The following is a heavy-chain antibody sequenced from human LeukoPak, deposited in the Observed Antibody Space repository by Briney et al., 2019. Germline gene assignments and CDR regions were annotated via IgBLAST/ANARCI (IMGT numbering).Heavy chain of an antibody. CDR3: ARSDLYGDYPPGNY. Sequence: PSETLSLTCAVYGGSFSDYDWSWIRQPPGKGLEWIGEINQSGSTNCAPSLKSRVSISIDTSKNQFSLKLSSVTAADTAFYYCARSDLYGDYPPGNYWGQGTLVAVSS. CDR2: INQSGST. J-gene: IGHJ4*02. D-gene: IGHD4-17*01. V-gene: IGHV4-34*01. CDR1: GGSFSDYD.